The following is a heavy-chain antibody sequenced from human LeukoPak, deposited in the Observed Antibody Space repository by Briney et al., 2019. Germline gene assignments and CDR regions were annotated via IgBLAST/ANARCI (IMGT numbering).Heavy chain of an antibody. Sequence: GGSLRLSCAASGFTFSCYSMNWVRQAPGKALEGVSSIISRSCYIFYADRVKARFTISRDNAKNSLYLQMNRLRAEDTAVYYCAREPYYYDSSGYLGGYYLDYWGQGTLVTVSS. CDR1: GFTFSCYS. J-gene: IGHJ4*02. V-gene: IGHV3-21*01. CDR2: IISRSCYI. D-gene: IGHD3-22*01. CDR3: AREPYYYDSSGYLGGYYLDY.